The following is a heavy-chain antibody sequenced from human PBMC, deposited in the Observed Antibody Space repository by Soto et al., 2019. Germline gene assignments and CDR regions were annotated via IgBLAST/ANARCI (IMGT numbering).Heavy chain of an antibody. J-gene: IGHJ6*03. Sequence: TLSLTCTVSGGSITSSSYYWVWIRQPPGKGLEWIGSISYSGGTYYNPSLKSRVTISVETSKNQFSLKMISVTAADTAVYYCARRGRGSYHSYYYYMDVWGKGTTVTVSS. D-gene: IGHD1-26*01. CDR2: ISYSGGT. CDR1: GGSITSSSYY. CDR3: ARRGRGSYHSYYYYMDV. V-gene: IGHV4-39*01.